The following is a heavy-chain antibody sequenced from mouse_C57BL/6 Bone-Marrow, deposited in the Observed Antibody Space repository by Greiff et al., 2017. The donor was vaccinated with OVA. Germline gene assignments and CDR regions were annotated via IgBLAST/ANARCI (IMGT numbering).Heavy chain of an antibody. J-gene: IGHJ4*01. CDR3: TTYSKPYCYAMDY. CDR2: IDPENGDT. Sequence: VQLQQSGAELVRPGASVKLSCTASGFNIKDDYMHWVKQRPEQGLEWIGWIDPENGDTEYASKFQGKATITADTSSNTAYLQLSSLTSEDTAVYYCTTYSKPYCYAMDYWGQGTSVTVSS. D-gene: IGHD2-5*01. V-gene: IGHV14-4*01. CDR1: GFNIKDDY.